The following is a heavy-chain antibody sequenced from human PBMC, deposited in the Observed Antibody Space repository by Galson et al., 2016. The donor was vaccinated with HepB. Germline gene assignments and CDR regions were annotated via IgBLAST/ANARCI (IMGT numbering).Heavy chain of an antibody. CDR3: ARDFNWEPSEASDY. V-gene: IGHV3-48*04. CDR1: GFTFSDFG. CDR2: ISRSSSTI. D-gene: IGHD1-26*01. Sequence: SLRLSCAVSGFTFSDFGINWVRQAPGKGLEWVSYISRSSSTIDYADSVKGRFIISRDNARKSLHLQMNSLRAEDTAVYYCARDFNWEPSEASDYWGQGTLVTVSS. J-gene: IGHJ4*02.